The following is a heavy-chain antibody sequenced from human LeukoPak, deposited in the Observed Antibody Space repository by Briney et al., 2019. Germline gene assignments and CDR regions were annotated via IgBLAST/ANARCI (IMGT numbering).Heavy chain of an antibody. CDR2: IYSGGST. CDR3: ANWNYDAFDI. D-gene: IGHD1-7*01. Sequence: PSETLSLTCTVSGGSISSYYWSWVRQAPGKGLEWVSVIYSGGSTYYADSVKGRFTISRDNSKNTLYLQMNSLRAEDTAVYYCANWNYDAFDIWGQGTMVTVSS. V-gene: IGHV3-66*01. J-gene: IGHJ3*02. CDR1: GGSISSYY.